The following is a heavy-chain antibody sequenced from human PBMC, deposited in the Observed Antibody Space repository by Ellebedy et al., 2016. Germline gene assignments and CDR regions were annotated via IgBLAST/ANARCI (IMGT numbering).Heavy chain of an antibody. CDR2: INNGNANR. J-gene: IGHJ3*02. D-gene: IGHD3-22*01. V-gene: IGHV1-3*04. CDR3: ARRRAGSSGSRDGFDI. Sequence: ASVKVSCKASGYRFSFFTMHWVRQAPGQRLEWMGWINNGNANRKYSENFQGRVTMTRNISITTAYMELSSLRSEDTAVYYCARRRAGSSGSRDGFDIWGQGTMVTVSS. CDR1: GYRFSFFT.